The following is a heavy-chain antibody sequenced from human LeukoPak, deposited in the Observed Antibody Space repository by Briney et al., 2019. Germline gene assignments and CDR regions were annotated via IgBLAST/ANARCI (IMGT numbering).Heavy chain of an antibody. CDR2: INHSGST. J-gene: IGHJ4*02. V-gene: IGHV4-34*01. CDR1: GGSLSGYY. CDR3: ARYGDYVCDY. D-gene: IGHD4-17*01. Sequence: SETLSLTCAVYGGSLSGYYWSWIRQPPGKGLEWIGEINHSGSTNYNPSLKSRVTISVDTSKNQFSLKLSSVTAADTAVYYCARYGDYVCDYWGQGTLVTVSS.